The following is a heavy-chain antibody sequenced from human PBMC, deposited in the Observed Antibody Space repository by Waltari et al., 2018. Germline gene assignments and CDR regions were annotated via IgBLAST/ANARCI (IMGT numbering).Heavy chain of an antibody. CDR3: ASLHDYGSPKPFSY. J-gene: IGHJ4*02. Sequence: QLQLQESGPGLVKPSATLSLTCTVSGGSISSSSYYWGWIRQPPGKGLEWIGSIYYSGSTYYNPSLKSRVTISVDTSKNQFSLKLSSVTAADTAVYYCASLHDYGSPKPFSYWGQGTLVTVSS. CDR1: GGSISSSSYY. D-gene: IGHD4-17*01. CDR2: IYYSGST. V-gene: IGHV4-39*07.